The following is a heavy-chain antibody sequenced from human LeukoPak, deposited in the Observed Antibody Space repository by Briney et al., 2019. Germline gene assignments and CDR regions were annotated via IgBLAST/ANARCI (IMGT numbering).Heavy chain of an antibody. Sequence: SETLSLTCTVSGYSITSGYYWGWIRQPPGKGLEWIGSIYHSGSTYYNPSLMSRVTISVDTSKNQFSLKLSSVTAADTAVYYCARQVRDDYVWGSYRYIDYWGQGTLVTVSS. J-gene: IGHJ4*02. CDR2: IYHSGST. CDR3: ARQVRDDYVWGSYRYIDY. V-gene: IGHV4-38-2*02. D-gene: IGHD3-16*02. CDR1: GYSITSGYY.